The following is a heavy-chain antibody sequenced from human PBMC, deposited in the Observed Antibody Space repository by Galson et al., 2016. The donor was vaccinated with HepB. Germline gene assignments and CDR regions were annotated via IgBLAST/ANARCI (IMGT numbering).Heavy chain of an antibody. V-gene: IGHV4-39*07. CDR3: ATRSGLSSSWSSFDY. Sequence: SETLSLTCTVSGGSISSSSYYWVWIRQPPGKGLEWIGSIYKSGSTYYNASLKTRFTISVDTSKDQLSLRLSSVTAADTALYYCATRSGLSSSWSSFDYWGQGALVTVSS. CDR2: IYKSGST. J-gene: IGHJ4*02. D-gene: IGHD6-6*01. CDR1: GGSISSSSYY.